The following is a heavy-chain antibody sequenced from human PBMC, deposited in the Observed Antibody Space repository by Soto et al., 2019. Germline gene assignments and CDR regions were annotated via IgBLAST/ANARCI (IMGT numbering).Heavy chain of an antibody. D-gene: IGHD3-3*01. CDR1: GFTFSSYV. Sequence: GRSLRLSCAASGFTFSSYVMHWVRQGPSQRLERVAVIWYDGSNKYYADSVKGRFTIPRDNSENTLYLQMNSLRAEDTAVYYCARDVGPRFGVAISYYYYGMDVWGQGTTVTVSS. V-gene: IGHV3-33*01. J-gene: IGHJ6*02. CDR3: ARDVGPRFGVAISYYYYGMDV. CDR2: IWYDGSNK.